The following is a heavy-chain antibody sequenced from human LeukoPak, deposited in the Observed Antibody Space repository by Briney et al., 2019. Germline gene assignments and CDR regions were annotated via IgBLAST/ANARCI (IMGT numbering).Heavy chain of an antibody. Sequence: GGSLRLSCVASGFIFSNYAMSWVRQAPGKGLDWVSGISDGGSSTYYADSVKGWFTISRDNFKNTLYLQMNSLRAEDTAVYYCAKASIPYGSGKNNWFDPWGQGTLVTVSS. D-gene: IGHD3-10*01. V-gene: IGHV3-23*01. CDR3: AKASIPYGSGKNNWFDP. CDR2: ISDGGSST. CDR1: GFIFSNYA. J-gene: IGHJ5*02.